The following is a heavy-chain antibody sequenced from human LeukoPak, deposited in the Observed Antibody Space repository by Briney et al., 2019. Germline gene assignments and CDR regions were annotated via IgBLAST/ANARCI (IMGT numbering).Heavy chain of an antibody. CDR3: ARDRRYYDSSGDY. D-gene: IGHD3-22*01. Sequence: GGSLRLSCAASGFTFSSYSMNWVRQARGKGREWVSSINSRSSYIYYADSVKGRFTISRDNAKNSLYLQMNSLRAEDTAVYYCARDRRYYDSSGDYWGQGTLVTVSS. J-gene: IGHJ4*02. CDR2: INSRSSYI. V-gene: IGHV3-21*01. CDR1: GFTFSSYS.